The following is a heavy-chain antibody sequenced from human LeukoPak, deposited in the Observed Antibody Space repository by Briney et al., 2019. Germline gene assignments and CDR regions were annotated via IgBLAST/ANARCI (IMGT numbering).Heavy chain of an antibody. CDR1: GYTFTTYG. CDR2: ISPYNGDT. J-gene: IGHJ4*02. CDR3: ARDGAVAAVFDY. Sequence: GAAVKVSCKASGYTFTTYGVTWVRQAPGQGLEWMGWISPYNGDTNYAQNLQGRVTLTTDTSTSTAYMELRSLRSDDPAVYYCARDGAVAAVFDYWGQGTLVTVSS. V-gene: IGHV1-18*01. D-gene: IGHD6-19*01.